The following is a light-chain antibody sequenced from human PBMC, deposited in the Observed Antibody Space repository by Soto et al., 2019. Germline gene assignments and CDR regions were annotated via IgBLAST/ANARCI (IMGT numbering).Light chain of an antibody. V-gene: IGKV1-39*01. CDR1: QSISSY. CDR3: QQSYSTPHT. CDR2: AAS. J-gene: IGKJ1*01. Sequence: DLPMTQSPSSLSASVGDRVTITCRASQSISSYLNWYQQKPGKAPKLLIYAASSLKSGVPSRFSGSGSGPDFTLTISSLQPEDFATYFCQQSYSTPHTFGQGTKVEIK.